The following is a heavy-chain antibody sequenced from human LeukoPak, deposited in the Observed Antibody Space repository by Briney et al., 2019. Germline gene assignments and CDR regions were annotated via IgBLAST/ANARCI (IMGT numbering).Heavy chain of an antibody. CDR3: ARDWRGLSGSRTRGYYYYGMDV. J-gene: IGHJ6*02. D-gene: IGHD1-26*01. Sequence: PGRSLRLSCAASGFTFSSYAMHWVRQAPGKGLEWVAVISYDGSNKYYADSVKGRFTISRDNSKNTLYLQMNSLRAEDTAVYYCARDWRGLSGSRTRGYYYYGMDVWGQGTTVTVSS. CDR1: GFTFSSYA. CDR2: ISYDGSNK. V-gene: IGHV3-30-3*01.